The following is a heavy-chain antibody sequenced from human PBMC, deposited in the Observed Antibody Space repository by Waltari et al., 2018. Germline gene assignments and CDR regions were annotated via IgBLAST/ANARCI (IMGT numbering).Heavy chain of an antibody. J-gene: IGHJ4*02. CDR3: ARDLGSDYGNRDY. CDR1: GYTFTGYY. V-gene: IGHV1-2*06. Sequence: QVHLVQSGAEVKKPGASVKVSCKASGYTFTGYYIPWGRRAPGQGLEWMGRINPNSGDTNYAQKFQGRVTLTRDTSINTAYMELSSLKSDDTAVYYCARDLGSDYGNRDYWGQGTLVTVPS. CDR2: INPNSGDT. D-gene: IGHD4-17*01.